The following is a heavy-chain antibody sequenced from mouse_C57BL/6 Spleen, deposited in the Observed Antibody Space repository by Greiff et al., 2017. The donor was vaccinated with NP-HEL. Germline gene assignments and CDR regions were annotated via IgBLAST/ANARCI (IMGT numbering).Heavy chain of an antibody. CDR3: ARDTTGFDY. CDR2: IYPRSGNT. V-gene: IGHV1-81*01. D-gene: IGHD1-1*01. J-gene: IGHJ2*01. Sequence: VHLVESGAELARPGASVKLSCKASGYTFTSYGISWVKQRTGQGLEWIGEIYPRSGNTYYNEKFKGKATLTADKSSSTAYMELRSLTSEDSAVYFCARDTTGFDYWGQGTTLTVSS. CDR1: GYTFTSYG.